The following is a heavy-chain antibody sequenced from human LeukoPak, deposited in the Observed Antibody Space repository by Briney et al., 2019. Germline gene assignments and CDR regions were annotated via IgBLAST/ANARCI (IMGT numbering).Heavy chain of an antibody. CDR1: GFTFSSYW. Sequence: GGSLRLSCAASGFTFSSYWMNWARQAPGKGLEWVAVILYDGSRKYYVDSVEGRFTTSRDNSKNTLYLQMNSLRAEDTAVYYCAKGHYDFWSGYPAGIDSWGQGTLVTVSS. CDR3: AKGHYDFWSGYPAGIDS. J-gene: IGHJ4*02. D-gene: IGHD3-3*01. V-gene: IGHV3-30*18. CDR2: ILYDGSRK.